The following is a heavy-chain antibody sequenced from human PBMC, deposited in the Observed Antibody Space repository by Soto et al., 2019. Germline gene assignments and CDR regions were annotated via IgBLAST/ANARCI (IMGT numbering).Heavy chain of an antibody. J-gene: IGHJ5*02. CDR3: TRVSEWLLGDNWFDP. Sequence: GGSLRLSCTASGFTFGDYAMSWFRQAPGKGLEWVGFIRSKAYGGTTEYAASVKGRFTISRDDSKSIAYLQMNSLKTEDTAVYYCTRVSEWLLGDNWFDPWGQGTLVTVSS. V-gene: IGHV3-49*03. CDR1: GFTFGDYA. CDR2: IRSKAYGGTT. D-gene: IGHD3-3*01.